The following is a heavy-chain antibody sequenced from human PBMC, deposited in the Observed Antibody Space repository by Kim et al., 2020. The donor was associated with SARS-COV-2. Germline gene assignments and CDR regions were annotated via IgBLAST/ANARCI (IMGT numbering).Heavy chain of an antibody. CDR3: ARSGTGANYYYGMDV. V-gene: IGHV4-59*13. D-gene: IGHD7-27*01. Sequence: SETLSLTCTVSGGSISGYYWSWIRQPPGKGLEWIGYISYSGSTTYNPSLKSRVTISIDTSKNQFSLKLSSVAAADTAVYYCARSGTGANYYYGMDVWGQGTTVTVSS. CDR2: ISYSGST. J-gene: IGHJ6*02. CDR1: GGSISGYY.